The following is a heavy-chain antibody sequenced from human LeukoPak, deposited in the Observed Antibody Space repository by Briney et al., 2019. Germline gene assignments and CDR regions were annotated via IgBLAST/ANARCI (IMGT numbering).Heavy chain of an antibody. D-gene: IGHD3-22*01. CDR3: ARDAPGWSQVVPMDV. Sequence: QPGGSLRLSCAASGFTFSGYGMHWVRQAPGKGLEWVSHISSSATTTSYADSVKGRFTISRDNAKNSLYLQMNSLRAEDTAVYYCARDAPGWSQVVPMDVWGKGTTVTVSS. CDR2: ISSSATTT. V-gene: IGHV3-48*04. J-gene: IGHJ6*04. CDR1: GFTFSGYG.